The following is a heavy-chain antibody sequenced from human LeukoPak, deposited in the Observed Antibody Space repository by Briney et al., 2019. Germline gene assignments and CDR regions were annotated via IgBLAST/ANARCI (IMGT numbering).Heavy chain of an antibody. CDR2: ISYSGIT. CDR1: GGSLSSYY. J-gene: IGHJ6*03. CDR3: ARGASTSSWPAATYYYYMDV. Sequence: ASETLSLTCTVSGGSLSSYYWSWIRQPPGKGLKWIGYISYSGITNYYPSLKGRVSISIDMSKNQFSLKLSSVTAADTAVYYCARGASTSSWPAATYYYYMDVWGKGTTVTVSS. D-gene: IGHD2-2*01. V-gene: IGHV4-59*12.